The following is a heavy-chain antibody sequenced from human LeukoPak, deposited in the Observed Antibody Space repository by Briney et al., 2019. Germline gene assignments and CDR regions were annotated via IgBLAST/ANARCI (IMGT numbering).Heavy chain of an antibody. V-gene: IGHV4-59*12. Sequence: SETLSLTCTVSGGSMNNYYWTWIRQPPGKGLEWIGYIYNSGTTNYNPSLKSRVIISVDTSKNQFSPKVTSVTAADTAVYYCAREMATVSMRLFDFWGQGTLVTVSS. CDR1: GGSMNNYY. D-gene: IGHD5-24*01. CDR2: IYNSGTT. J-gene: IGHJ4*02. CDR3: AREMATVSMRLFDF.